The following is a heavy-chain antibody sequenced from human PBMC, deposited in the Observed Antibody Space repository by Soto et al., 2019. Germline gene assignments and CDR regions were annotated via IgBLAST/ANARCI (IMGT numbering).Heavy chain of an antibody. J-gene: IGHJ6*02. CDR3: ARVLTGYYIYSYYGMDV. CDR1: GFTFSSYW. CDR2: INSDGSST. V-gene: IGHV3-74*01. D-gene: IGHD3-9*01. Sequence: GGSLRLSCAASGFTFSSYWMHWVRQAPGKGLVWVSRINSDGSSTSYADSVKGRFTISRDNAKNTLYLQMNSLRAEDTAVYYCARVLTGYYIYSYYGMDVWGQGTTVTVCS.